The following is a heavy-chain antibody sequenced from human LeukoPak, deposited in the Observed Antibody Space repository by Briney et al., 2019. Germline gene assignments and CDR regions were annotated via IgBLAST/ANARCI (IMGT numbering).Heavy chain of an antibody. CDR3: ARAPSLVRGVISQYYYYYYMDV. Sequence: GGSLRLSCAASGFTFSSYEMNWVRQAPGKGLEWVSYISSSGSTIYYADSVKGRFTISRDNAKNSLYLQMNSLRAEDTAVYYCARAPSLVRGVISQYYYYYYMDVWGKGTTVTISS. V-gene: IGHV3-48*03. CDR1: GFTFSSYE. J-gene: IGHJ6*03. CDR2: ISSSGSTI. D-gene: IGHD3-10*01.